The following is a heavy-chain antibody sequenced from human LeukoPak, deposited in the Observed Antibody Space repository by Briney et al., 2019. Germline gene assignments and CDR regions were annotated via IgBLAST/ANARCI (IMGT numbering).Heavy chain of an antibody. CDR1: GGSISSYY. J-gene: IGHJ4*02. Sequence: SETLSRTCTVSGGSISSYYWSWIRQPPGKGLEWIGYIYYSGSTNYNPSLKSRVTISVDTSKNQFSLKPSSVTAADTAVYYCARGPDYGSGSIYPDYWGQGTLVTVSS. D-gene: IGHD3-10*01. CDR3: ARGPDYGSGSIYPDY. V-gene: IGHV4-59*01. CDR2: IYYSGST.